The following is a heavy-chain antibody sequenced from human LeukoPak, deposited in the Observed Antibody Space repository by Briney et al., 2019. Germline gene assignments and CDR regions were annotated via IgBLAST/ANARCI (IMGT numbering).Heavy chain of an antibody. V-gene: IGHV3-7*01. J-gene: IGHJ4*02. D-gene: IGHD2-8*01. CDR3: ARGCTDYYFDY. CDR2: IKQDGSEK. Sequence: GGSLRLSCAASGFTFSSYWMSWVRQAPGKGLEWVANIKQDGSEKYYVDSVKGRFTISRDNAKNSLYLQMNSLRSEDTAVYYCARGCTDYYFDYWGQGTLVTVSA. CDR1: GFTFSSYW.